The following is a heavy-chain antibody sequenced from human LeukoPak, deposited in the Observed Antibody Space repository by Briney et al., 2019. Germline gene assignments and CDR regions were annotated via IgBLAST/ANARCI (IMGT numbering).Heavy chain of an antibody. Sequence: PGGSLRLSCAASGFSFSNAWMSWVRQAPGKGLEWVSTISGSGGNTYSADSVKGRFTISRDNSKNTLYLQMNSLRAEDTAVYYCASHGCGGTCYSSFDYWGQGTLLTVSS. CDR3: ASHGCGGTCYSSFDY. D-gene: IGHD2-15*01. CDR1: GFSFSNAW. J-gene: IGHJ4*02. CDR2: ISGSGGNT. V-gene: IGHV3-23*01.